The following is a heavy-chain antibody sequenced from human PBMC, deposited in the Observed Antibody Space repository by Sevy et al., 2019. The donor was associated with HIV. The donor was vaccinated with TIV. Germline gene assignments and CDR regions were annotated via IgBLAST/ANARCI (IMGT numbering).Heavy chain of an antibody. CDR1: GGSINSGTHY. CDR2: IYTAGGT. J-gene: IGHJ3*02. D-gene: IGHD2-15*01. CDR3: ARENIASGGSAFDI. Sequence: SETLSLTCTVSGGSINSGTHYWSWIRQSPGKGLEWIGRIYTAGGTDYNPSLKSRVTISGDTSKNLVSLKLNSVTAADTAVYYCARENIASGGSAFDIWGQGTMVTVSS. V-gene: IGHV4-61*02.